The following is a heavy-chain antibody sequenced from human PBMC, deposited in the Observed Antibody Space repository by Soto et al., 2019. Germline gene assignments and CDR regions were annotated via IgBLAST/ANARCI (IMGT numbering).Heavy chain of an antibody. CDR2: TYYSGST. V-gene: IGHV4-59*01. CDR1: GGSISSYY. Sequence: NPSETLSLTCTVSGGSISSYYWSWIRQPPGKGLEWIGYTYYSGSTNYNPSLKSRVTISVDTSKNQFSLKLSSVTAADTAVYYCARASTATPADLVDYYYGMDVWGQGTTVTVSS. D-gene: IGHD2-2*01. CDR3: ARASTATPADLVDYYYGMDV. J-gene: IGHJ6*02.